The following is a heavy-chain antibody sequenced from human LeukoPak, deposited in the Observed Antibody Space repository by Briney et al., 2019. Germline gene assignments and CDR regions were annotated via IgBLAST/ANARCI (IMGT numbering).Heavy chain of an antibody. CDR1: GGTFSNYA. D-gene: IGHD5-18*01. Sequence: SVKVSCKASGGTFSNYAISWVRQDPGQGLDWMGGIIPIFGTANYAQKFQGRVTITADESTSTAYMELSSLRSEETAVYYCARVDTAMVFDYWGQGTLVTVSS. V-gene: IGHV1-69*13. J-gene: IGHJ4*02. CDR2: IIPIFGTA. CDR3: ARVDTAMVFDY.